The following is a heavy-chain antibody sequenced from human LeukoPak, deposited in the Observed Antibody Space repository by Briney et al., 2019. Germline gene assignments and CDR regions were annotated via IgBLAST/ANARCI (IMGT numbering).Heavy chain of an antibody. J-gene: IGHJ4*02. CDR3: AKDQWYCSGGSCRALDY. Sequence: GGSLRLSCAASGITVSDNYMSWVRQAPGKGLEWVSFVYSGGSGGAAYYADSVKGRFTISRDSSKNTLYLQMNSLRAEDTAVYYCAKDQWYCSGGSCRALDYWGQGTLVTVSS. V-gene: IGHV3-66*02. D-gene: IGHD2-15*01. CDR1: GITVSDNY. CDR2: VYSGGSGGAA.